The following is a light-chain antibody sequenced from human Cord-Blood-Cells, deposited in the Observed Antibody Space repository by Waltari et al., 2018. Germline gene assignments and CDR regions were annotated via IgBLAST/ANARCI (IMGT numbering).Light chain of an antibody. Sequence: AIRITQSPSSLSASTGDRVTITCRASKGISSYLAWYQQKPGKAPKLLIYAASTLQSGVPSRFSGSGSGTDFTLTISCLQSEDFATYYCQQYYSYPPTFGQGTKLEIK. V-gene: IGKV1-8*01. CDR2: AAS. J-gene: IGKJ2*01. CDR3: QQYYSYPPT. CDR1: KGISSY.